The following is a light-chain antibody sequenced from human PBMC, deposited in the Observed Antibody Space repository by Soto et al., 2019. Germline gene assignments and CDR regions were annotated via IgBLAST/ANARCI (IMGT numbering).Light chain of an antibody. V-gene: IGLV1-40*01. CDR3: QSYDSSLSAYV. J-gene: IGLJ1*01. Sequence: HSVLTQLPSVSGAPGQKVTISCTGSSSNIGAGYDLHWYQQLPGTAPKLLLYGNSNRPSGVPDRFSGSKSGTSASLAITGLQAEDEADYYCQSYDSSLSAYVFGTGTKVTVL. CDR1: SSNIGAGYD. CDR2: GNS.